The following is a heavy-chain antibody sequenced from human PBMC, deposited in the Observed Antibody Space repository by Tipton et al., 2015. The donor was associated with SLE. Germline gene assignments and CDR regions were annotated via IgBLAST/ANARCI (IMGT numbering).Heavy chain of an antibody. D-gene: IGHD4-17*01. Sequence: SLRLSCAASGFTFSSYAMSWVRQAPGKGLEWVSAISGSGGSTYYADSVKGRFTISRDNSKNTLYLQMNSLGAEDTAVYYCAKAQGGAGEPLCFDYWGQGTLVTVSS. J-gene: IGHJ4*02. CDR3: AKAQGGAGEPLCFDY. CDR1: GFTFSSYA. V-gene: IGHV3-23*01. CDR2: ISGSGGST.